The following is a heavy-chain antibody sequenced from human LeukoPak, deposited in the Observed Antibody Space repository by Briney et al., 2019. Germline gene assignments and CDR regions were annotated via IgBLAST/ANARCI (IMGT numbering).Heavy chain of an antibody. J-gene: IGHJ6*04. D-gene: IGHD3-10*02. CDR2: ISSSSTTI. CDR3: AELGITMIGGV. CDR1: GFTFNIHT. V-gene: IGHV3-48*01. Sequence: PGGSLRLSCEASGFTFNIHTMNWVRQAPGKGLEWVSYISSSSTTIYYADSVKGRFTISRDNAKNSLYLQMNSLRAEDTAVYYCAELGITMIGGVWGKGTTVTISS.